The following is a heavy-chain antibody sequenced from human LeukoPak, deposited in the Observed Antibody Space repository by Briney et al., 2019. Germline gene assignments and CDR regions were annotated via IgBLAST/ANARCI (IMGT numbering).Heavy chain of an antibody. D-gene: IGHD3-10*01. CDR2: ISSSSSTI. V-gene: IGHV3-48*01. J-gene: IGHJ4*02. CDR1: GGSISSYY. CDR3: ARVLGQRGITMVRGVTDY. Sequence: PSETLSLTCTVSGGSISSYYWSWVRQAPGKGLEWVSYISSSSSTIYYADSVEGRFTISRDNAKNSLYLQMNSLRAEDTAVYYCARVLGQRGITMVRGVTDYWGQGTLVTVSS.